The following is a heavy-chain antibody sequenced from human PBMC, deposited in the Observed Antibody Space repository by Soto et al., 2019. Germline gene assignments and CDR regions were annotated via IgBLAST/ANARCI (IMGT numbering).Heavy chain of an antibody. D-gene: IGHD2-15*01. CDR1: GGSISSYY. CDR2: IYYSGST. V-gene: IGHV4-59*01. J-gene: IGHJ6*02. CDR3: ARDTRYCSGGSCYSDPYYYGMDV. Sequence: SETLSLTCTVSGGSISSYYWSWIRQPPGKGLEWIGYIYYSGSTNYNPSLKSRVTISVDTSKNQFSLKLSSVTAADTAVYYCARDTRYCSGGSCYSDPYYYGMDVWGQGTTVTVSS.